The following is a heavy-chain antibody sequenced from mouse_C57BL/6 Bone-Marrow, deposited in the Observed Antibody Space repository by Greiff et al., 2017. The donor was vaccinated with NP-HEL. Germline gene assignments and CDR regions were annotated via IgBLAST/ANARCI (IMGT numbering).Heavy chain of an antibody. CDR1: GFTFSDYG. J-gene: IGHJ4*01. CDR3: ARPIHYDYYEEYYAMDY. CDR2: ISSGSSTI. V-gene: IGHV5-17*01. Sequence: EVMLVESGGGLVKPGGSLKLSCAASGFTFSDYGMHWVRQAPEKGLEWVAYISSGSSTIYYADTVKGRFTISRDNAKNTLFLQMTSLRSEDTAMYYCARPIHYDYYEEYYAMDYWGQGTSVTVSS. D-gene: IGHD1-1*01.